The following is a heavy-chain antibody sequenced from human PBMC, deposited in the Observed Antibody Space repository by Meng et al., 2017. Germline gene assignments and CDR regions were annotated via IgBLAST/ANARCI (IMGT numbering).Heavy chain of an antibody. CDR2: IIPIFGTA. CDR1: GGTFSSYA. V-gene: IGHV1-69*06. J-gene: IGHJ4*02. Sequence: QVQVVHAGAEVKKPGASVKVSCKASGGTFSSYAISWVRQAPGQGLEWMGGIIPIFGTANYAQKFQGRVTITADKSTSTAYMELSSLRSEDTAVYYCHSGWYQAGDDYWGQGTLVTVSS. CDR3: HSGWYQAGDDY. D-gene: IGHD6-19*01.